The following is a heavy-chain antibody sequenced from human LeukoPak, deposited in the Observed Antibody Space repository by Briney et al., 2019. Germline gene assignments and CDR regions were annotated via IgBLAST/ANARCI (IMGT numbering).Heavy chain of an antibody. CDR3: ARDHRDTAMPHNWFDP. Sequence: SETLSLTCTVSGGSISSYYWSWIRRPPGKGLEWIGYIYYSGSTNYNPSLKSRVTISVDTSKNQFSLKLSSVTAADTAVYYCARDHRDTAMPHNWFDPWGQGTLVTVSS. CDR2: IYYSGST. V-gene: IGHV4-59*01. CDR1: GGSISSYY. D-gene: IGHD5-18*01. J-gene: IGHJ5*02.